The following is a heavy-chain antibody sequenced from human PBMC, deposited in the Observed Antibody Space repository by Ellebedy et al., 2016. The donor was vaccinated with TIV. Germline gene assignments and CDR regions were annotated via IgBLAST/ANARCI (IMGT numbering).Heavy chain of an antibody. J-gene: IGHJ5*02. V-gene: IGHV1-2*02. D-gene: IGHD1-1*01. CDR2: INPNSGGT. CDR3: ARVHLFGWNDKGLDP. Sequence: ASVKVSCRASGYTFTGYYMHWVRQAPGQGLEWMGWINPNSGGTNYAQKFQGRVTMTRDTSISTAYMELSRLRSDDTAVYYCARVHLFGWNDKGLDPWGQGTLVTVSS. CDR1: GYTFTGYY.